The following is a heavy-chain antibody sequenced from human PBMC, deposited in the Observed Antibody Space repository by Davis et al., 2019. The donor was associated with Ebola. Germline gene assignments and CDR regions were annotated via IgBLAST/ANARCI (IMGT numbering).Heavy chain of an antibody. Sequence: PGGSLRLSCKASGFTFSSYGMHWVRQAPGKGLEWVAVISYDGSNKYYADSVKGRFTISRDNSKNTLYLQMNSLRAEDTAVYYCAKDQCSSTSCRNIYYYYYMDVWGKGTTVTVSS. J-gene: IGHJ6*03. D-gene: IGHD2-2*01. CDR3: AKDQCSSTSCRNIYYYYYMDV. CDR1: GFTFSSYG. V-gene: IGHV3-30*18. CDR2: ISYDGSNK.